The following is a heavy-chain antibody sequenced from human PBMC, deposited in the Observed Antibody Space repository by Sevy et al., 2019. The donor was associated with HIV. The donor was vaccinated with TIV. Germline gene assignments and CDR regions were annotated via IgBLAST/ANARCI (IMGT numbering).Heavy chain of an antibody. CDR3: ARASHDYGDLYYFDY. J-gene: IGHJ4*02. CDR2: IYSGGST. V-gene: IGHV3-53*01. Sequence: GGSLRLSCAASGFTFSNYAMSWVRQAPGKGLEWVSVIYSGGSTYYADSVKGRFTISRDNSKNTLYLQMNSLRAEDTAVYYCARASHDYGDLYYFDYWGQGTLVTVSS. D-gene: IGHD4-17*01. CDR1: GFTFSNYA.